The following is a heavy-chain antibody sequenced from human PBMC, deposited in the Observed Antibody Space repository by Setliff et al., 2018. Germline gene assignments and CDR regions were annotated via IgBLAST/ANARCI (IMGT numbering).Heavy chain of an antibody. CDR3: ARSSYYASGNSHNYYMDV. CDR1: GGSISSYY. Sequence: LSLTCNVSGGSISSYYWTWIRQPPGKGLEWIGYFYHSGSTNYNPPLKGRVTMTSDTSRNQLSLKLTSVSAADTAIYYCARSSYYASGNSHNYYMDVWGKGTAVTVSS. V-gene: IGHV4-59*08. CDR2: FYHSGST. J-gene: IGHJ6*03. D-gene: IGHD3-10*01.